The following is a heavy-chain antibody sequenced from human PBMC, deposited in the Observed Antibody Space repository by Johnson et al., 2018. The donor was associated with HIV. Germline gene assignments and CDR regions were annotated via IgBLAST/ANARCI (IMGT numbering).Heavy chain of an antibody. Sequence: QEQLVESGGGVVQPGGSLRLSCAASGFTFSSYGMHWVRQAPGKGLEWVAVISYDGSNKYYADSVKGRFTISRDNSKNTLYLQMNSLRAEDTAVYYCAKDVMVIAKHDAFDIWGQGTMVTVSS. CDR1: GFTFSSYG. CDR2: ISYDGSNK. J-gene: IGHJ3*02. V-gene: IGHV3-30*19. D-gene: IGHD2-21*01. CDR3: AKDVMVIAKHDAFDI.